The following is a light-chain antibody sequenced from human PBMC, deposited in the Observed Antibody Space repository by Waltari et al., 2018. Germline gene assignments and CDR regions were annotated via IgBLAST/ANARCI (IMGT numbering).Light chain of an antibody. V-gene: IGLV3-1*01. Sequence: SYELTQPPSVSVSPGQTASITCSGDKLGDKYACWYQQKPGQSPVLVIYQDSKRPSGIPCRFSGSNSGNTATLTISGTQAMDEADYYCQAWDSSTLYVFGTGTKVTVL. J-gene: IGLJ1*01. CDR3: QAWDSSTLYV. CDR2: QDS. CDR1: KLGDKY.